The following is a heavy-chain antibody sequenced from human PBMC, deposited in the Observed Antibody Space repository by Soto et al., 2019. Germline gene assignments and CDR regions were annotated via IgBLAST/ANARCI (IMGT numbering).Heavy chain of an antibody. CDR2: IIPTLGIA. CDR3: ARSGSYSHYYYYYMDV. J-gene: IGHJ6*03. D-gene: IGHD3-10*01. Sequence: QVQLVQSGAEVKKPGSSVKVSCKASGGTFSSYTITWVRQAPGQGLEWRGRIIPTLGIANYAQKFQGRVTITADKSTSTAYMELSSLRSEDTAVYYCARSGSYSHYYYYYMDVWGKGTTVTVSS. CDR1: GGTFSSYT. V-gene: IGHV1-69*02.